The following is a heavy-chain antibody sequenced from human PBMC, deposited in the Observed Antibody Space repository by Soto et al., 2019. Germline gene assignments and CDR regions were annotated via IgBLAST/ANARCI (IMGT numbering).Heavy chain of an antibody. CDR1: GGSVSSGGYP. CDR3: ARGGRGAAFDY. V-gene: IGHV4-30-2*01. CDR2: IYHTGST. Sequence: QLQLQESGSGLVKPSQTLSLTCAVSGGSVSSGGYPWSWVRQPPGKDLEWIGYIYHTGSTYYNPSLKRRATILVDRSKNQFSLKLSSVTAADTAVYYCARGGRGAAFDYWGQGTLVTVSS. J-gene: IGHJ4*02. D-gene: IGHD6-13*01.